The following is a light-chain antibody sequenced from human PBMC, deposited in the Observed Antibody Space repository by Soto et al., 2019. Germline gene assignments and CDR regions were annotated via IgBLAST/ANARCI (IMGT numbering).Light chain of an antibody. CDR2: RDS. CDR3: QVWHSSTVV. V-gene: IGLV3-9*01. CDR1: NSGSKN. Sequence: SYELTQPLSVSVALGQTARITCGGNNSGSKNVHWYQQKPGQAPVLVIYRDSNRPSGIPERFSGSNSGNTATLTISRAQAGDEADYYCQVWHSSTVVFGGGTKLTVL. J-gene: IGLJ2*01.